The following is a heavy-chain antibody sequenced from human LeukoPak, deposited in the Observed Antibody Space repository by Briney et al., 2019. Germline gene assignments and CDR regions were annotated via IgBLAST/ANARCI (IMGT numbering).Heavy chain of an antibody. CDR1: GFTFSSHE. D-gene: IGHD6-19*01. V-gene: IGHV3-48*03. Sequence: GGSLRLSCAASGFTFSSHEMNWVRQAPGKGLEWLSYISGSGDTMYYADSVRGRFTISRDNAKNSLYLQINSLRTEDSALYSCARGAVAGTPPVDYWGPGTLVTVSS. CDR3: ARGAVAGTPPVDY. CDR2: ISGSGDTM. J-gene: IGHJ4*02.